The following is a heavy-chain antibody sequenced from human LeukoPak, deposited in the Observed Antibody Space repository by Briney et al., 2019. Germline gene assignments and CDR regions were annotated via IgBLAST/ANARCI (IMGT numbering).Heavy chain of an antibody. Sequence: SQTLSLTCTVSGGSISSSGYYWSWIRQHPGKGLEWIGYIYYSGSTYYNPSLKSRVTISVDTSKNQFSLKLSSVTAADTAVYYCARDHVGYYYGMDVWGQGTTVTVSS. CDR1: GGSISSSGYY. CDR2: IYYSGST. CDR3: ARDHVGYYYGMDV. D-gene: IGHD1-26*01. V-gene: IGHV4-31*03. J-gene: IGHJ6*02.